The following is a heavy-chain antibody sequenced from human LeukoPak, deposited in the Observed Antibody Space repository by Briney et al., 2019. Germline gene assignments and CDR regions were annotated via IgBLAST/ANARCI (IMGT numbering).Heavy chain of an antibody. CDR2: INPSGGST. V-gene: IGHV1-46*01. D-gene: IGHD3-22*01. J-gene: IGHJ4*02. CDR3: AREPGGLYSSGYYPFDY. CDR1: GYTFTSYY. Sequence: ASVKVSCKASGYTFTSYYMHWVGQAPGQGLEWMGIINPSGGSTSYAQKFQGRVTMTRDTSTSTVYVELSSLRSEDTAVYYCAREPGGLYSSGYYPFDYWGQGTLVTVSS.